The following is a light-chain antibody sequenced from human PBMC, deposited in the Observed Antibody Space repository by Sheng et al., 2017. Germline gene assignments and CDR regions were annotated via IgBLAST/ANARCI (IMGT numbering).Light chain of an antibody. J-gene: IGLJ2*01. CDR3: NVRDNSGNRLL. V-gene: IGLV3-19*01. CDR1: SLRTYY. CDR2: GKN. Sequence: SSELTQDPAVSVALGQTVRITCQGESLRTYYATWYQQKAGQAPIIVFYGKNNRPSGIPDRFSGSSSGITASLTITGAQAEDEADYNCNVRDNSGNRLLFGGGTRLTVL.